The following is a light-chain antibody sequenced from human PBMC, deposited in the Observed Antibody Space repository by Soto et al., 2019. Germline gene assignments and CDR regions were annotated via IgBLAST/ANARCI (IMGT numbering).Light chain of an antibody. J-gene: IGKJ3*01. V-gene: IGKV3-20*01. CDR3: QQYGRSPDLFT. Sequence: EIVLTQSPGTLSLSPGERATLSCRASQSVSRTYLAWYQQKPGQAPRLLIYDASNRATGIPDRFSGSGSGTDFTLTISRLEPEDFAVYYCQQYGRSPDLFTFGPGTKVDIK. CDR1: QSVSRTY. CDR2: DAS.